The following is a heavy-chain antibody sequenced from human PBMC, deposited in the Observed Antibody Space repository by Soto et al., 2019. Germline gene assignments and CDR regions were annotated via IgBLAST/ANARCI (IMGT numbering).Heavy chain of an antibody. Sequence: QVQLVESGGGVVQPGRSVRLSCAASGFTFSSYGMHWVRQAPGKGLEWVAVIWYDGSNKYYADSVKGRFTISRDNSKNTLYLQMNSLRAEDTAVYYCARDVAATRYYFDYWGQGTLVTVSS. CDR3: ARDVAATRYYFDY. V-gene: IGHV3-33*01. D-gene: IGHD2-15*01. J-gene: IGHJ4*02. CDR2: IWYDGSNK. CDR1: GFTFSSYG.